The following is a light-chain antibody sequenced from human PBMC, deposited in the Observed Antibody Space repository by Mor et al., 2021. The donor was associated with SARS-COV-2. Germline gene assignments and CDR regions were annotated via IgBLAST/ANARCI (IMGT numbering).Light chain of an antibody. CDR3: QQRTNWPPIT. V-gene: IGKV3-11*01. J-gene: IGKJ5*01. CDR2: GAS. Sequence: QAPRLLIFGASNRATAIPARFSGSGSVTDFTLTISRLVPFDFAVYYCQQRTNWPPITFGLGTRLEIK.